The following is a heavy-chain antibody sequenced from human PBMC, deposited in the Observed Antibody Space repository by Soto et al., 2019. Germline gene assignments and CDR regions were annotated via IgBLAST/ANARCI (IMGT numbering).Heavy chain of an antibody. D-gene: IGHD6-19*01. Sequence: SETLSLTCTVSGGSISSYYWSWIRQPPGKGLEWIGYIYYSGSTNYNPSLKSRVTISVDTSKNQFSLKLSSVTAADTAVYYCSRELPNSSVYYWGQGTLVTVAS. CDR3: SRELPNSSVYY. V-gene: IGHV4-59*01. CDR1: GGSISSYY. CDR2: IYYSGST. J-gene: IGHJ4*02.